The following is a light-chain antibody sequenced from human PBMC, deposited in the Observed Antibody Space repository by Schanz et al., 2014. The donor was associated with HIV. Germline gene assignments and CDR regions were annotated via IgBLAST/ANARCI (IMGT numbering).Light chain of an antibody. V-gene: IGLV2-14*03. CDR1: SNDVGGYNF. CDR2: DVS. J-gene: IGLJ3*02. CDR3: CSYAGSSTWV. Sequence: QSALTQPASVSGSPGQSITISCTGTSNDVGGYNFVSWYQQHPGKAPKLLIYDVSNRPSGVSNRFSASKSGDTASLTISGLQAEDEADYYCCSYAGSSTWVFGGGTKLTVL.